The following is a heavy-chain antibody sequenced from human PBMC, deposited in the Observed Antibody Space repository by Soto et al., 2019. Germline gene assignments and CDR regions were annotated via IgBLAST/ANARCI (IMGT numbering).Heavy chain of an antibody. V-gene: IGHV4-30-2*01. CDR2: IHHGGTT. CDR3: ARERSGGGEFDY. D-gene: IGHD3-16*01. CDR1: GGSISSGGYS. J-gene: IGHJ4*02. Sequence: QLQLQEPGSVLVTPSQTLSLTCAVSGGSISSGGYSWNWIRQPPGKGLEWIAYIHHGGTTHYNPSLRSRVTISVDTSKNQFSLMLTSVTAADTAVYYCARERSGGGEFDYWGQGTLVTVSS.